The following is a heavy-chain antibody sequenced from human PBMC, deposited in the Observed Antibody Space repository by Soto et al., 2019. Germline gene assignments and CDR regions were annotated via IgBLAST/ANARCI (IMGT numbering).Heavy chain of an antibody. D-gene: IGHD5-12*01. V-gene: IGHV1-69*13. CDR1: GGTFSSYA. CDR3: ARDPRGYSGYDNWFDP. Sequence: GASVKVSCKASGGTFSSYAISWVRQAPAQGLEWMGGIIPIFGTANYAQKFQGRVTITADESTSTAYMELSSLRSEDTAVYYCARDPRGYSGYDNWFDPWGQGTLVTVSS. J-gene: IGHJ5*02. CDR2: IIPIFGTA.